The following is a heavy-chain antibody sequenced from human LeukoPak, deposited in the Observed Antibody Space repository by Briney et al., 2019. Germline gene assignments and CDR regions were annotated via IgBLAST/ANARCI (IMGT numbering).Heavy chain of an antibody. Sequence: GSVTHSCKPSACTFTVDNVLWGRQAPGQGLEWMGWINRKSAGTNYAQKFQGRCTMNWATTLSTAYTNLRRIRSHDIPAYYLSAERLLWRFGYWGQGTLVTVSS. D-gene: IGHD3-16*01. CDR1: ACTFTVDN. CDR3: SAERLLWRFGY. CDR2: INRKSAGT. J-gene: IGHJ4*02. V-gene: IGHV1-2*02.